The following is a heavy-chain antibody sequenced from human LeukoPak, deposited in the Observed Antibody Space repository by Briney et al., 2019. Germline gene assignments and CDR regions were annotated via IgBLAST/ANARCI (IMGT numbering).Heavy chain of an antibody. Sequence: SETLSLTCAVYGGSFSGYYWSWIRQPPGKGLGWIGEINHSGSTNYNPSLKSRVTISVDTSKNQFSLKLSSVTAADTAVYYCARSQGAFDIWGQGTMVTVSS. CDR3: ARSQGAFDI. J-gene: IGHJ3*02. V-gene: IGHV4-34*01. CDR1: GGSFSGYY. CDR2: INHSGST.